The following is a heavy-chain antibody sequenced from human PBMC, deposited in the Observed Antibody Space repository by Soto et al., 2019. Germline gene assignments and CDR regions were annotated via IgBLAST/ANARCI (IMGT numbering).Heavy chain of an antibody. V-gene: IGHV3-21*01. D-gene: IGHD6-13*01. CDR1: RFTFSSYS. J-gene: IGHJ5*02. Sequence: GGSLRLSSAASRFTFSSYSMNWVRQAPGKGLEWVSSISSSSSYIYYADSVKGRFTISRDNAKNSLYLQMNSLRAEDTVVYYCARRNSSSWFNWFDPWGQGTLVTVSS. CDR2: ISSSSSYI. CDR3: ARRNSSSWFNWFDP.